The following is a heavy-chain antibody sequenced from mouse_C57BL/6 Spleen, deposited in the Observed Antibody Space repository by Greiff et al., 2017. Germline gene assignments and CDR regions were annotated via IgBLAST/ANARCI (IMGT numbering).Heavy chain of an antibody. CDR1: GFNIKDDY. CDR3: TTEGAYYSNYSDY. D-gene: IGHD2-5*01. V-gene: IGHV14-4*01. Sequence: EVKLQESGAELVRPGASVKLSCTASGFNIKDDYMHWVKQRPEQGLEWIGWIDPENGDTEYASKFQGKATITADTSSNTAYLQLSSLTSEDTAVYSCTTEGAYYSNYSDYWGQGTTLTVSS. J-gene: IGHJ2*01. CDR2: IDPENGDT.